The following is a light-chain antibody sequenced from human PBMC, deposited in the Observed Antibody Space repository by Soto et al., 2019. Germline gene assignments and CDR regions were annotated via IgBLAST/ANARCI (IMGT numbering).Light chain of an antibody. CDR1: SSDVGAYIY. J-gene: IGLJ1*01. V-gene: IGLV2-14*03. Sequence: QSALTQPASVSGSPGQSITISCGGTSSDVGAYIYVSWYQQFPGKAPKLILYEVNNRPSGVSNRFSGSKSGNTASLTVSGLQAEDEADYYCSSYAGSSNVFGTGTKLTVL. CDR2: EVN. CDR3: SSYAGSSNV.